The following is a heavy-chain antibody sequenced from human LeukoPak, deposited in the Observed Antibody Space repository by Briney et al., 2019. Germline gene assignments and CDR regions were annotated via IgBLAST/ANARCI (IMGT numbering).Heavy chain of an antibody. V-gene: IGHV3-30*02. D-gene: IGHD1-7*01. CDR3: AKGWNYAFGY. CDR2: IRYDGSNK. CDR1: GFTFSSYS. Sequence: GGSLRLSCAASGFTFSSYSMNWVRQAPGKGLEWVAFIRYDGSNKYYTDSVKGRFTISRDNSKNTLFLQMNSLRAEDTAVYYCAKGWNYAFGYCGQGTLVTVSS. J-gene: IGHJ4*02.